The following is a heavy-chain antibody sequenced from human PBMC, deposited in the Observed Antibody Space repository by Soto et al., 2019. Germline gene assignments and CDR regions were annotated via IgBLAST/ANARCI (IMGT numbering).Heavy chain of an antibody. Sequence: SVKVSCKTSGGTNSGYAISWVRQAPGQGLEWMGGIIPIFGTANYAQKFQGRVTITADESTSIAYLQMNSLKTEDTAVYYCTRGEIEYSYGYGNAFDIWGQGTMVTVSS. V-gene: IGHV1-69*13. CDR2: IIPIFGTA. CDR1: GGTNSGYA. J-gene: IGHJ3*02. CDR3: TRGEIEYSYGYGNAFDI. D-gene: IGHD5-18*01.